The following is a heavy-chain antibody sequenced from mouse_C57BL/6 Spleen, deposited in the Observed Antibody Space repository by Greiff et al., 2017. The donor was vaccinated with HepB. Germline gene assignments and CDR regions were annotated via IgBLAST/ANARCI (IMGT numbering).Heavy chain of an antibody. Sequence: VQLKQSGTVLARPGASVKMSCKTSGYTFTSYWMHWVKQRPGQGLEWIGAIYPGNSDTSYNQKFKGKAKLTAVTSASTAYMELSSLTNEDSAVYYCTLKSYYGSSTWFAYWGQGTLVTVSA. V-gene: IGHV1-5*01. CDR1: GYTFTSYW. D-gene: IGHD1-1*01. CDR2: IYPGNSDT. J-gene: IGHJ3*01. CDR3: TLKSYYGSSTWFAY.